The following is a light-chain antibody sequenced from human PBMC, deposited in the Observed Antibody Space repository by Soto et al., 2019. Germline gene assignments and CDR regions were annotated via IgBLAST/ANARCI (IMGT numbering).Light chain of an antibody. CDR1: HSITSTY. J-gene: IGKJ4*01. CDR3: HQRSNWPPT. V-gene: IGKV3-11*01. CDR2: DAS. Sequence: EIVLTQSPGTLSFSPGERATLSCKASHSITSTYLAWYQQKPGQAPRLLIYDASNRATGIPARFSGSGSGTDFTLTISSLQPEDFAVYYCHQRSNWPPTFGGGTKVDIK.